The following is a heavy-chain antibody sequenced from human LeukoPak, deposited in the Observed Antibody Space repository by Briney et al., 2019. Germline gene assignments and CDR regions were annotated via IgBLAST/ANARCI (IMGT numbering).Heavy chain of an antibody. CDR2: INSGGTVT. D-gene: IGHD1-26*01. CDR3: AKFPTRRGEWDLLEDAFDI. J-gene: IGHJ3*02. Sequence: GSLRLSCAASGFTFSDFWMHWVRQAPGKGLVWVSRINSGGTVTNYADSVRGRLTISRDNAKNTLYLQMNSLRAEDTAVYYCAKFPTRRGEWDLLEDAFDIWGQGTMVTVSS. CDR1: GFTFSDFW. V-gene: IGHV3-74*01.